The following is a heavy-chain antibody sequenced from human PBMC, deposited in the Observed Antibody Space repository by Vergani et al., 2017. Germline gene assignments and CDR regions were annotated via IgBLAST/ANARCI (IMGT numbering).Heavy chain of an antibody. D-gene: IGHD3-9*01. CDR3: ARYWYYDILTGRFDY. V-gene: IGHV1-2*02. J-gene: IGHJ4*02. CDR1: GYTFTGYY. CDR2: INPNSGGT. Sequence: QVQLVQSGAEVKKPGASVKVSCKASGYTFTGYYMHWVRQAPGQGLEWMGWINPNSGGTNYAQKFQGRVTMTRDTSISTAYMELSRLRSDDTAVYYCARYWYYDILTGRFDYWGQGTLVTVSS.